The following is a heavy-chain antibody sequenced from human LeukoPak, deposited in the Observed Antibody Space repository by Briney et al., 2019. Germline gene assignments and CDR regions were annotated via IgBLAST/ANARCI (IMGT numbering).Heavy chain of an antibody. CDR1: GFSFSSYW. V-gene: IGHV3-7*01. Sequence: GSLILSCAASGFSFSSYWMSWVRQAPGKGLEWVANIKQDGSEKYYVDSVKGRFTISRDNAKTSLYLQMNSLRAEDTAVYYCARGTRYYYYYYGMDVWGQGTTVTVSS. D-gene: IGHD1-14*01. CDR3: ARGTRYYYYYYGMDV. J-gene: IGHJ6*02. CDR2: IKQDGSEK.